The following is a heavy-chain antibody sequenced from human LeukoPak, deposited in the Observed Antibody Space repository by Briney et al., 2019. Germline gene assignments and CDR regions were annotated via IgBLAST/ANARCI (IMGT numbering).Heavy chain of an antibody. D-gene: IGHD6-19*01. CDR1: GYRFTDYW. CDR2: IYPGDSDT. J-gene: IGHJ4*02. Sequence: GESLKISCKGFGYRFTDYWIGWVRQVPGKGLEWMGIIYPGDSDTRYSPSLQGQVTISADKSISTAYLQWSSLKASDTAIFYCARSSAPGIAVSPFDFRGQGTLVTVSS. V-gene: IGHV5-51*01. CDR3: ARSSAPGIAVSPFDF.